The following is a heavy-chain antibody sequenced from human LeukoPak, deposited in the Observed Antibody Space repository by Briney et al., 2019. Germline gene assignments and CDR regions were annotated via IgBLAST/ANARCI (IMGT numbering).Heavy chain of an antibody. Sequence: PGGSLRLSCAASGFTFSSYEMNWVRQAPGKGLEWVSYISSSGSTIYYADSVKGRFTISRDNAKNSLYLQMNSLRAEDMALYYCAKGLGFGELNPYYFDYWGQGTLVTVSS. D-gene: IGHD3-10*01. CDR2: ISSSGSTI. V-gene: IGHV3-48*03. J-gene: IGHJ4*02. CDR1: GFTFSSYE. CDR3: AKGLGFGELNPYYFDY.